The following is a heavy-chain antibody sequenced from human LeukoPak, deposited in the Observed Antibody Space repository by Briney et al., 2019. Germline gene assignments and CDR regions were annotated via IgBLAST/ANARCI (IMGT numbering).Heavy chain of an antibody. CDR1: GFTFDDYA. Sequence: PGGSLRLSCAASGFTFDDYAMHWVRQAPGKGLEWVSGISWNSGSIGYADSVKGRFTISRDNTKNTLYLQMNSLRDEDTAVYYCTRGRAYNYGYFDYWGQGTLVTVSS. CDR3: TRGRAYNYGYFDY. V-gene: IGHV3-9*01. D-gene: IGHD5-18*01. J-gene: IGHJ4*02. CDR2: ISWNSGSI.